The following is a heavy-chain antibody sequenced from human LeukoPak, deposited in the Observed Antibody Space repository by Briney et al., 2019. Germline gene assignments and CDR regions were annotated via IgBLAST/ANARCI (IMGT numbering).Heavy chain of an antibody. J-gene: IGHJ6*02. D-gene: IGHD6-13*01. CDR1: GYSFTSYW. Sequence: GESLKISCKGSGYSFTSYWIGWVRQMPGKGLEWMGIIYPGDSDTRYSPSFQGQVTISADKSISTAYLQWSSLKASDTAMYYRARMSSSFYFYYYGMDVWGQGTTVTVSS. CDR3: ARMSSSFYFYYYGMDV. V-gene: IGHV5-51*01. CDR2: IYPGDSDT.